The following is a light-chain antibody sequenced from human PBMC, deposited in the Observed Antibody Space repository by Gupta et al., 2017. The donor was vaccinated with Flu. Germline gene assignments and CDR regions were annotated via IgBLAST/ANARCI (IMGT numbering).Light chain of an antibody. J-gene: IGLJ1*01. CDR1: SSDVGGHNY. Sequence: QSALTQPPSASGSPGQSVTISCTGTSSDVGGHNYVSWYQHHPNKDPKVIIYEVTKRPSGVPERCSGSKSGNTASLTVSGLQAEDEAIYYCSSLAGSNTYVFGTGTKVTV. CDR3: SSLAGSNTYV. V-gene: IGLV2-8*01. CDR2: EVT.